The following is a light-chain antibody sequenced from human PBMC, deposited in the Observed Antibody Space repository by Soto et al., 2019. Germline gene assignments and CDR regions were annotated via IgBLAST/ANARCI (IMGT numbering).Light chain of an antibody. V-gene: IGKV3-20*01. CDR1: QSVSSSY. CDR2: DAS. Sequence: EIVLTQSPGTLSLSPGERATLSCRASQSVSSSYLAWYQQKPGQAPRLLIYDASSRATGIPDRFSGSGSGTDFTLTIRRLEPEDFAVYYCQQYGSSPLTFGGGTKVEIQ. J-gene: IGKJ4*01. CDR3: QQYGSSPLT.